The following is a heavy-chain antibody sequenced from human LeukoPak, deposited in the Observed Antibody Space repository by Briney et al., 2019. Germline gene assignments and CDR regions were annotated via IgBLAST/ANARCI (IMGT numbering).Heavy chain of an antibody. J-gene: IGHJ4*02. D-gene: IGHD3-16*01. Sequence: GGSLRLFCAASGFTFSNFWLHWVRQAPGKGLEWVSRITSDGSNINYADSVQGRFTISRDNAKNTLYLQMNSLRAEDTAVYYWARGGHSSFDYWGQGALVTVSS. CDR1: GFTFSNFW. CDR2: ITSDGSNI. V-gene: IGHV3-74*01. CDR3: ARGGHSSFDY.